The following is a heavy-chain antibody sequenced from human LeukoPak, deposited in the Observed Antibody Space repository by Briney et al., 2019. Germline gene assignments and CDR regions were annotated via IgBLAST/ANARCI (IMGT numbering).Heavy chain of an antibody. CDR2: INPSGGST. V-gene: IGHV1-46*01. CDR3: ASQRYGALDY. CDR1: GYTFTSYY. D-gene: IGHD4-17*01. J-gene: IGHJ4*02. Sequence: ASVKVSCKASGYTFTSYYMHWVRQAPGQGLEWTGIINPSGGSTSYAQKFQGRVTMTRDTSTSTAYMELSSLRSEDTAVYYCASQRYGALDYWGQGTLVTVSS.